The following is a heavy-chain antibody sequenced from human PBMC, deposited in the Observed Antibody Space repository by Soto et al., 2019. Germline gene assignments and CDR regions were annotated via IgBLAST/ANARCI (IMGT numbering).Heavy chain of an antibody. V-gene: IGHV3-53*01. Sequence: DVQLVESGGGLMQPGESLRLSCAASGLTVSGKNYVAWVRQAPGKGLEWVSALYDVDGSFYADSVKGRFTTSSDSSNTTVYLQMNGLRPDDTAVYYCATWHEREHAYDVWGQGTTVTVSS. D-gene: IGHD1-1*01. CDR2: LYDVDGS. J-gene: IGHJ3*01. CDR1: GLTVSGKNY. CDR3: ATWHEREHAYDV.